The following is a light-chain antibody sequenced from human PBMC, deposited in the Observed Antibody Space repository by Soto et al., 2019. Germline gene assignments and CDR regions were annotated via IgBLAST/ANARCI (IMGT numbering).Light chain of an antibody. J-gene: IGKJ1*01. CDR2: GAA. CDR3: QQTHTAPYT. V-gene: IGKV1-39*01. CDR1: ESIRTY. Sequence: DIQVTQSPSSLSASVGDRVTITCRASESIRTYVNWYQQHPGKAPKLLILGAANLQNGVPSRFGGSGSGTDFSLSISGLQVEDFATYYCQQTHTAPYTFGQGTKVEI.